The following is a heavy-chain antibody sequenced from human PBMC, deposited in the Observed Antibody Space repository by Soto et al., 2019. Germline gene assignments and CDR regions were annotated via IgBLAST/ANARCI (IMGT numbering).Heavy chain of an antibody. CDR2: ISYNGSNK. D-gene: IGHD6-19*01. CDR1: GFTFSRYG. Sequence: QVQLVESGGGVVQPGRALRLSCAASGFTFSRYGMHWVRQAPGKEVERVAVISYNGSNKYYADSVKGRFTNSRDNSKNTLYLQMNSLRAEDTAVYYWAKEAHSSGWYLTGYYYYGMDVWGQGTTVTVSS. CDR3: AKEAHSSGWYLTGYYYYGMDV. J-gene: IGHJ6*02. V-gene: IGHV3-30*18.